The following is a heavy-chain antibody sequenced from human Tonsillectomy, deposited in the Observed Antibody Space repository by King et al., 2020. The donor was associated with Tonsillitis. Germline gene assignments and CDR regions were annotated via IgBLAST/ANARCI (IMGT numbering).Heavy chain of an antibody. D-gene: IGHD3-22*01. CDR2: IYWDDDK. CDR3: AHRSLFYDSSGYLFDY. V-gene: IGHV2-5*02. CDR1: GFSLSTTGVY. Sequence: ITLKESGPTLVKPPQTLTLTCTFSGFSLSTTGVYVGWIRQPPGKALEWLALIYWDDDKRYSPSLKSRLTITKDTSKNQVVLTMTNMDPVDTATYYCAHRSLFYDSSGYLFDYWGQGTLVTVSS. J-gene: IGHJ4*02.